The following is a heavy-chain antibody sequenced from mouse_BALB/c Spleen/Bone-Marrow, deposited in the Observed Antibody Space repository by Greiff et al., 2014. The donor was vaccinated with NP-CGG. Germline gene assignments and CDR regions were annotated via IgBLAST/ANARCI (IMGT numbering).Heavy chain of an antibody. Sequence: VQLQQSGPDLVKPGASVKLSCKASGYSFTGYFLNWVRQSHGKSLEWIGRINPFNGDTFYNQKFKGKATLTVDKSSTTAHMELLSLTSEDSAVYYCGRWGDGYYYAMDYWGQGTSVTASS. CDR2: INPFNGDT. D-gene: IGHD2-3*01. CDR1: GYSFTGYF. CDR3: GRWGDGYYYAMDY. V-gene: IGHV1-37*01. J-gene: IGHJ4*01.